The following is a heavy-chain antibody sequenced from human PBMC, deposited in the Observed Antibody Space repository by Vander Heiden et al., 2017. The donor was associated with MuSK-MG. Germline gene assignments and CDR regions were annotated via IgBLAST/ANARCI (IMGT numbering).Heavy chain of an antibody. Sequence: GWIRQSPGQGREWIGSIYYSGSTYYNPSRKSRVTISVDTSKNPFSLNLRSVTAADTAVYYCALLKECSSTTCRSDYYDTDVCCKGTTVTVSS. J-gene: IGHJ6*03. CDR3: ALLKECSSTTCRSDYYDTDV. V-gene: IGHV4-39*01. D-gene: IGHD2-2*01. CDR2: IYYSGST.